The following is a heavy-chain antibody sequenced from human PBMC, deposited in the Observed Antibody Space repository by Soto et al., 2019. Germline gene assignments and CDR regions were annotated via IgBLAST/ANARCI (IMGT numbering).Heavy chain of an antibody. D-gene: IGHD2-8*01. CDR3: AVGVRGYFQQ. J-gene: IGHJ1*01. CDR1: GGSFSGYY. Sequence: SETLSLTCAVYGGSFSGYYWSWIRQPPGKGLEWIGEINHSGSTNYNPSLKSRVTISVDTSKNQFSLKLSSVTAADTAVYYCAVGVRGYFQQWGQGTLVTVSS. CDR2: INHSGST. V-gene: IGHV4-34*01.